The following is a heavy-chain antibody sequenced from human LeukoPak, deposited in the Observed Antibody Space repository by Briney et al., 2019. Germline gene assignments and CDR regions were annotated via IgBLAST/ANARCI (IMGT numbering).Heavy chain of an antibody. CDR1: GFTVSSNY. J-gene: IGHJ4*02. CDR2: IYSGGST. Sequence: GGSLRLSCAASGFTVSSNYMSWVRQAQGKGLEWVSVIYSGGSTYYADSVKGRFTISRDNSKNTLYLQMNSLRAEDTAVYYCARVGVVPAALYYFDYWGQGTLVTVSS. D-gene: IGHD2-2*01. V-gene: IGHV3-53*01. CDR3: ARVGVVPAALYYFDY.